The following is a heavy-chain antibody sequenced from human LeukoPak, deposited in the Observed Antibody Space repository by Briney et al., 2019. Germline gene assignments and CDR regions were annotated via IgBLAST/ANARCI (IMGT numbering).Heavy chain of an antibody. CDR1: GFTLSSYS. Sequence: GGSLRLSCAASGFTLSSYSMNWVRQAPGKGLEWVSSISSSSSYIYYADSVKGRFTISRDNAKNSLYLQMNSLRAEDTAVYYCARVPASFYGMDVWGQGTTVTVSS. J-gene: IGHJ6*02. CDR2: ISSSSSYI. V-gene: IGHV3-21*01. D-gene: IGHD2-2*01. CDR3: ARVPASFYGMDV.